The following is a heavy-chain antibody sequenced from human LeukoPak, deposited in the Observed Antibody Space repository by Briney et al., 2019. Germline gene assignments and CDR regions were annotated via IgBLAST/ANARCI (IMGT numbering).Heavy chain of an antibody. CDR1: GGSISSYY. CDR2: IYYSGST. Sequence: SETLSLTYTVSGGSISSYYWSWIRQPPGKGLEWIGYIYYSGSTNYNPSLKSRVTISVDTSKNQFSLKLSSVTAADTAVYYCASVGPNCSGGSCTDYWGQGTLVTVSS. D-gene: IGHD2-15*01. J-gene: IGHJ4*02. V-gene: IGHV4-59*01. CDR3: ASVGPNCSGGSCTDY.